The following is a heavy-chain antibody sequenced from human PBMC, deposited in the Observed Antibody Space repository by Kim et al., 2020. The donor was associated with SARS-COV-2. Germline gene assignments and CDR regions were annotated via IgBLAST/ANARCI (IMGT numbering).Heavy chain of an antibody. D-gene: IGHD3-22*01. CDR3: ASRSYDSSGYYYGANARSFDY. CDR2: IIPIFGTA. CDR1: GGTFSSYA. Sequence: SVKVSCKASGGTFSSYAISWVRQAPGQGLEWMGGIIPIFGTANYAQKFQGRVTITADESTSTAYMELSSLRSEDTAVYYCASRSYDSSGYYYGANARSFDYWGQGPLVTVSS. V-gene: IGHV1-69*13. J-gene: IGHJ4*02.